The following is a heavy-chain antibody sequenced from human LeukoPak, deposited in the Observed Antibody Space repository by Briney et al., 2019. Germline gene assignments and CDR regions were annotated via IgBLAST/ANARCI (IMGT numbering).Heavy chain of an antibody. CDR1: GGSTSSGGYS. D-gene: IGHD2-15*01. CDR2: IHHSGST. Sequence: TLSLTCAVSGGSTSSGGYSWSWIPQPPGEGLEWIRYIHHSGSTYYNPSLKSRVTISVDRSKNQFSLKLSSVTAADTAVYYCAGYCSGGSCYSPWFDPWGQGTLVTVSS. CDR3: AGYCSGGSCYSPWFDP. V-gene: IGHV4-30-2*01. J-gene: IGHJ5*02.